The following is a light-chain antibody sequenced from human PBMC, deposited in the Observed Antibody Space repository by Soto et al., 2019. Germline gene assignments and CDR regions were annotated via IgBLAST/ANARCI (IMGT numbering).Light chain of an antibody. Sequence: DSQMTQSPSTLSASVGDTLTITCRASQSISRWLAWYQQKPGTAPKLMIYEASTLESGVPSRFTGIRSGTEFPLSVSSLQPDDFATYYCQQYNDRFPYTFGQGTKREI. CDR3: QQYNDRFPYT. V-gene: IGKV1-5*03. CDR2: EAS. J-gene: IGKJ2*01. CDR1: QSISRW.